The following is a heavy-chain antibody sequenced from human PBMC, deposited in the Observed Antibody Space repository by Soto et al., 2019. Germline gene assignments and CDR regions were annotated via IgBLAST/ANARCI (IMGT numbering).Heavy chain of an antibody. Sequence: EVQLVESGGGLVQTGGSLRVSCAASGFTFSSYEMNWVRQAPGKGLEWVSYISSSGSTIYYADSVKGRVTISRDNAKNSLYLQMNSLRAEDTAFYYCARSVLHGAKPYYFDYWGQGTLVTVSS. V-gene: IGHV3-48*03. J-gene: IGHJ4*02. CDR3: ARSVLHGAKPYYFDY. CDR2: ISSSGSTI. CDR1: GFTFSSYE. D-gene: IGHD4-17*01.